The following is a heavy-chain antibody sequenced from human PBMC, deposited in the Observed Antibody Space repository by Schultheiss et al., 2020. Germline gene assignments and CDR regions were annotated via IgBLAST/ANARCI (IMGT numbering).Heavy chain of an antibody. CDR3: ASLRLGPTGRENWFDS. D-gene: IGHD2-8*02. CDR2: IYYSGST. Sequence: SETLSLTCTVSGGSISSYYWSWIRQPPGKGLEWIGYIYYSGSTNYNPSLKSRVTISVDTSKNQLSLKLSSVTAADTAVYYCASLRLGPTGRENWFDSWGQGTLVTVSS. J-gene: IGHJ5*01. CDR1: GGSISSYY. V-gene: IGHV4-59*01.